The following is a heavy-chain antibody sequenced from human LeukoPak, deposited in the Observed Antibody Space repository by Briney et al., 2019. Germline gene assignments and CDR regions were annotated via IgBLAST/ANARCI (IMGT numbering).Heavy chain of an antibody. D-gene: IGHD3-10*01. Sequence: GGSLRLSCAASGFTFSSYAMSWVRQAPGKGLEWVSGISGSGGGSYYADSVKGRFTISRDNSQNPLYLQMNTLRAEDTAVYYCPKGSSLWFGDGGMDVWGQGTTVTVSS. CDR2: ISGSGGGS. V-gene: IGHV3-23*01. CDR3: PKGSSLWFGDGGMDV. CDR1: GFTFSSYA. J-gene: IGHJ6*02.